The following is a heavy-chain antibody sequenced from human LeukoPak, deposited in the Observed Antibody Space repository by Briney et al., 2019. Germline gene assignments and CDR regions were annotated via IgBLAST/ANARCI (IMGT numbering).Heavy chain of an antibody. D-gene: IGHD3-10*01. CDR2: IYWDDDK. J-gene: IGHJ4*02. Sequence: SGPTLVKPTQTLTLTCTFSGFSLSTSGVGVGWIRQPPGKALEWLALIYWDDDKRYSPSLKSRLTITKDTSKNQVVLTVSNMDPVDTATYYCVHKVRGAYYFDYWGQGALVTVSS. CDR3: VHKVRGAYYFDY. V-gene: IGHV2-5*02. CDR1: GFSLSTSGVG.